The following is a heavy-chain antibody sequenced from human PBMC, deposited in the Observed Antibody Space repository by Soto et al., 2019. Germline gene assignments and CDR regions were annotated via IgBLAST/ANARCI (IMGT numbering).Heavy chain of an antibody. CDR1: GGSISSSSYY. D-gene: IGHD2-15*01. J-gene: IGHJ5*02. V-gene: IGHV4-39*07. Sequence: PSETLSLTCTVSGGSISSSSYYWGWIRQPPGKGLEWIGSIYYSGSTYYSPSLKSRVTISVDTSKNQFSLKLSSVTAADTAVYYCARDLYGYPDNWFDPWGQGTLVTVSS. CDR2: IYYSGST. CDR3: ARDLYGYPDNWFDP.